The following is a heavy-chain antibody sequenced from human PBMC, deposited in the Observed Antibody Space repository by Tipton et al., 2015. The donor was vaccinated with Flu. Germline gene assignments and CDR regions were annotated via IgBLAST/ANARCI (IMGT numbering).Heavy chain of an antibody. D-gene: IGHD3-10*01. CDR2: IYYSGST. CDR1: GGSISSGGYY. J-gene: IGHJ4*02. CDR3: ARRNYYGSGSYYDY. V-gene: IGHV4-31*03. Sequence: TLSLTCTVSGGSISSGGYYWSWIRQHPGKGLEWIGYIYYSGSTYYNPSLKSRVTISVDTSKSQFSLKLNSVTAADTAVYYCARRNYYGSGSYYDYWGQGTLVTVSS.